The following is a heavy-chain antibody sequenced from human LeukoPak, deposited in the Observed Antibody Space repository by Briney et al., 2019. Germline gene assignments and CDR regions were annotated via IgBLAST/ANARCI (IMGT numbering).Heavy chain of an antibody. V-gene: IGHV4-38-2*02. CDR3: ARVSSGYYNDY. D-gene: IGHD3-22*01. Sequence: SSETLSLTCTVSGYSISSGYYWGWIRQPPGKGLEWIGSIYHSGSTYYNPSLESRVTISVDTSKNQFSLKLSSVTAADTAVYHCARVSSGYYNDYWGQGTLVTVSS. J-gene: IGHJ4*02. CDR1: GYSISSGYY. CDR2: IYHSGST.